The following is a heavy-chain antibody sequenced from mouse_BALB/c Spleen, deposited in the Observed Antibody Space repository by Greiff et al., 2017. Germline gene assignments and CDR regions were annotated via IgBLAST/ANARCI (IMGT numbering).Heavy chain of an antibody. D-gene: IGHD1-1*01. CDR1: GFTFSSFG. J-gene: IGHJ2*01. CDR3: ARAFITTVGDTGIDY. Sequence: EVMLVESGGGLVQPGGSRKLSCAASGFTFSSFGMHWVRQAPEKGLEWVAYISSGSSTIYYADTVKGRFTISRDNPKNTLFLQMTRLRSEDTAMYDCARAFITTVGDTGIDYWGQGTTLTVAS. CDR2: ISSGSSTI. V-gene: IGHV5-17*02.